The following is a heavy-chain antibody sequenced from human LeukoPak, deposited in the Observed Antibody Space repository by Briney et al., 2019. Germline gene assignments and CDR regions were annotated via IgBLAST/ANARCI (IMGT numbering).Heavy chain of an antibody. D-gene: IGHD3-22*01. V-gene: IGHV3-48*04. CDR2: ITSNINTI. Sequence: AGSLRLSCAASGFTFSSYWMHWVRQAPGKGLEWLAYITSNINTIYYADSVKGRFTISRDNAKNSLYLQMNSLRAEDTAVYYCVLGGYDSPYLGFDYWGQGTLVTVSS. J-gene: IGHJ4*02. CDR3: VLGGYDSPYLGFDY. CDR1: GFTFSSYW.